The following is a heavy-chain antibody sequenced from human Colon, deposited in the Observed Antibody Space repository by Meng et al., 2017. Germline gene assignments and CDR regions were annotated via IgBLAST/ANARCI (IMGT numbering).Heavy chain of an antibody. J-gene: IGHJ4*02. D-gene: IGHD3-22*01. Sequence: ASVKVSCKASGYTFTNYDINWVRQATGQGLEWMGWMNPKSGKTGYAQKFQGRVTITRDTSIGTAYMELSTVTSEDTAVYYCARAGSGYYDSHFDSWGQGTLVTVSS. CDR3: ARAGSGYYDSHFDS. CDR1: GYTFTNYD. V-gene: IGHV1-8*03. CDR2: MNPKSGKT.